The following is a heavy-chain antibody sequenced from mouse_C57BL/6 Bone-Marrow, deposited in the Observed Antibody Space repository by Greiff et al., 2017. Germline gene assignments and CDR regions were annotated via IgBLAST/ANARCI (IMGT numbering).Heavy chain of an antibody. CDR1: GYTFTSYW. J-gene: IGHJ2*01. V-gene: IGHV1-55*01. CDR2: IYPGSGST. Sequence: VQLQQSGAELVKPGASVKMSCKASGYTFTSYWITWVKQRPGQGLEWIGDIYPGSGSTNYNEKFKSKATLTVDTSSSTAYMQLSSLTSEDSAVYYCARRGGITTVVARDFDYWGQGTTLTVSS. D-gene: IGHD1-1*01. CDR3: ARRGGITTVVARDFDY.